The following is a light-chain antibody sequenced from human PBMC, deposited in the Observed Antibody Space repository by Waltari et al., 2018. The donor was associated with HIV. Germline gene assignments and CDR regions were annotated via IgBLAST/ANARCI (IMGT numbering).Light chain of an antibody. CDR1: SSNIASNA. CDR3: AAWDDSLHGGV. CDR2: NNN. V-gene: IGLV1-44*01. J-gene: IGLJ1*01. Sequence: QSELTQPPSASGTPGQRVTFSCSGSSSNIASNAVTCYPQLPGTAPKLLIYNNNQRPTGVPDRFSGSKAGTSASLAITGLQSEDEADYYCAAWDDSLHGGVFGTGTKVTVL.